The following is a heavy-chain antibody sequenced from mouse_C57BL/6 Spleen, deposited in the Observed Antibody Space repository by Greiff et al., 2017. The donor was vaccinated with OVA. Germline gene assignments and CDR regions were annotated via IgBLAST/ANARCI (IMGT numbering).Heavy chain of an antibody. J-gene: IGHJ4*01. V-gene: IGHV1-85*01. CDR3: ARYYGSSYGGMDY. Sequence: VQLQQSGPELVKPGASVKLSCKASGYTFTSYDINWVKQRPGQGLEWIGWIYPRDGSTKYNEKFKGKATLTVDTASSPAYMELPSLTSEDSAVYFCARYYGSSYGGMDYWGQGTSVTVSS. CDR1: GYTFTSYD. D-gene: IGHD1-1*01. CDR2: IYPRDGST.